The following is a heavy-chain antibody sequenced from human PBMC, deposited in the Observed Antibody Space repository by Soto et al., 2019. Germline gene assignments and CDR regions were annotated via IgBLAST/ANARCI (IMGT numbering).Heavy chain of an antibody. CDR1: GFTFSSYS. V-gene: IGHV3-21*01. D-gene: IGHD6-13*01. Sequence: EVQLVESGGGLVKPGGSLRLSCAASGFTFSSYSMNWVHQAPGKGLEWVSSISSSSSYIYYADSVKGRFTISRDNAKNSLYLQMNSLRAEDTAVYYCARDGQQLILADYWGQGTLVTVSS. CDR3: ARDGQQLILADY. CDR2: ISSSSSYI. J-gene: IGHJ4*02.